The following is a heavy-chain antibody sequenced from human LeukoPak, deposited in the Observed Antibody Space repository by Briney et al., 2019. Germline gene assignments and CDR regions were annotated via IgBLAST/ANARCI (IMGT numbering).Heavy chain of an antibody. CDR2: IYYSGNT. J-gene: IGHJ4*02. V-gene: IGHV4-31*03. D-gene: IGHD3-22*01. CDR3: ARTGRRDSGGYHYFDY. Sequence: SETLSLTCTVSGGSISSGGYYWSWIRQHPGKGLEWIGYIYYSGNTYYNPSLKSRVTISVDTSKNQFSLKLSSVTAADTAVYYCARTGRRDSGGYHYFDYWGQGTPVTVSS. CDR1: GGSISSGGYY.